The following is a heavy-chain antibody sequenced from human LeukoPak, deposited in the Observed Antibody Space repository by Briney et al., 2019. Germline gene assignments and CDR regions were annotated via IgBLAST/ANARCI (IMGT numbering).Heavy chain of an antibody. CDR3: ARDVVLMVYAVYGMDV. CDR1: GYTFTGYY. V-gene: IGHV1-2*02. Sequence: ASVKVSCKASGYTFTGYYMHWVRQAPGQGLEWMGWINPNSGGTNYAQKFQGRVTMTRDTSISTAYMELSRLRSDETAVYYCARDVVLMVYAVYGMDVWGQGTTVTVSS. J-gene: IGHJ6*02. CDR2: INPNSGGT. D-gene: IGHD2-8*01.